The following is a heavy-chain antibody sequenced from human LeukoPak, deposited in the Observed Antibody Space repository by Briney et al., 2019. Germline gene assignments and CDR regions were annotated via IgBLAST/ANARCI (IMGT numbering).Heavy chain of an antibody. J-gene: IGHJ6*03. V-gene: IGHV3-21*01. CDR3: ASLYDSSGWTYYYYYYMDV. Sequence: PGGSLRLSCAASGFTFSSYSMNWVRQAPGKGLEWVSSISSSSSYIYYADSVKGRFTISRDNAKNSPYLQMNSLRAEDTAVYYCASLYDSSGWTYYYYYYMDVWGKGTTVTVSS. CDR1: GFTFSSYS. D-gene: IGHD3-22*01. CDR2: ISSSSSYI.